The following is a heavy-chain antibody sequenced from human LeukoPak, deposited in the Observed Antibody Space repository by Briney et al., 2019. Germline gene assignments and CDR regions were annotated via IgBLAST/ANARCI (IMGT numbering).Heavy chain of an antibody. Sequence: SVKVSCKAPGGTFSSYAISWVRQAPGQGLEWMGGIIPIFGTANYAQKFQGRVTITADESTSTAYMELSSLRSEDTAVYYCARPASSIAARPDYYYYIDVWGKGTTVTVSS. J-gene: IGHJ6*03. D-gene: IGHD6-6*01. CDR1: GGTFSSYA. CDR2: IIPIFGTA. V-gene: IGHV1-69*13. CDR3: ARPASSIAARPDYYYYIDV.